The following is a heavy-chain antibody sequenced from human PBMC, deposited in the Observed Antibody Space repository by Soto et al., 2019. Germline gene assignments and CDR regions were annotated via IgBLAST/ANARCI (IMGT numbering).Heavy chain of an antibody. CDR3: AGGGVRGVITRTRDYYGMDV. J-gene: IGHJ6*02. V-gene: IGHV5-51*01. CDR1: GYSFTSYW. Sequence: PGESLKISCKGSGYSFTSYWIGWVRQMPGKGLEWMGIIYPGDSDTRYSPSFQGQVAISADKSISTAYLQWSSLKASDTAMYYCAGGGVRGVITRTRDYYGMDVWGQGTTVTVSS. CDR2: IYPGDSDT. D-gene: IGHD3-10*01.